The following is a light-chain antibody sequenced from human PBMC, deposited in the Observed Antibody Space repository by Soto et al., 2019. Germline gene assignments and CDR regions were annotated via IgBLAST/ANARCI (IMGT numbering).Light chain of an antibody. J-gene: IGKJ1*01. V-gene: IGKV1-5*01. CDR2: DAS. CDR1: QSISSW. CDR3: QQYKSYWT. Sequence: DIQMIQSPSTLSASIGDRVTISCRASQSISSWLAWYQQKPGKAPKLLIFDASSLESGVPSRFSGSGSGTEFTLTISSLQPDDFATYYCQQYKSYWTFGQGTKVEI.